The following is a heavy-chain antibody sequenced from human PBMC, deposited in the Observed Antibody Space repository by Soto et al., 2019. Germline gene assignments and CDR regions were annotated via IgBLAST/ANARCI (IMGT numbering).Heavy chain of an antibody. Sequence: VQLVQSGAEVKKPGASVKVSCKASGYTFTNYAMHWVRQAPGQRLEWMGWINAGNGNTKYSQKFQGRVTITRDTSASTGYMELSSLISEDTAVYYCARGPDYDYIWGSYRADEVLDYCGQGTLVTVSS. CDR3: ARGPDYDYIWGSYRADEVLDY. V-gene: IGHV1-3*01. CDR2: INAGNGNT. CDR1: GYTFTNYA. D-gene: IGHD3-16*02. J-gene: IGHJ4*02.